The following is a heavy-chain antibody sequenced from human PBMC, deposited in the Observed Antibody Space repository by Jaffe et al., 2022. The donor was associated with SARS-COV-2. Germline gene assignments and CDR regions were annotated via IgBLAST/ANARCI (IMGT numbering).Heavy chain of an antibody. Sequence: QVQLVESRGGLVKPGGSLRLSCAASGFTFSDSYMSWIRQAPGKGLEWISYISGSTRYTKYADSVKGRFTISRDNAKNSLYLQMNSLRTEDTAVYYCARSHQRLIEVIEYWGQGTLVTVSS. V-gene: IGHV3-11*06. D-gene: IGHD6-25*01. J-gene: IGHJ4*02. CDR3: ARSHQRLIEVIEY. CDR1: GFTFSDSY. CDR2: ISGSTRYT.